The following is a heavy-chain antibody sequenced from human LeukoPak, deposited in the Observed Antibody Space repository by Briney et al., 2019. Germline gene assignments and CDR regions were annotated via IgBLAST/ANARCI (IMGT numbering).Heavy chain of an antibody. V-gene: IGHV1-46*01. CDR1: GYTFTSYY. CDR3: ARDSAAGNWRGTPGY. D-gene: IGHD6-13*01. CDR2: INPSGGST. Sequence: AASVKVSCKASGYTFTSYYMHWVRQAPGQGLEWMGIINPSGGSTSYAQKFQGRVTMTRDMSTSTVYMELSSLRSDDTAVYYCARDSAAGNWRGTPGYWGQGTLVTVSS. J-gene: IGHJ4*02.